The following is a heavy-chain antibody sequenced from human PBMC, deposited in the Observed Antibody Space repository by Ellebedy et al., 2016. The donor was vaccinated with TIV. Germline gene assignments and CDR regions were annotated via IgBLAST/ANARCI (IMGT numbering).Heavy chain of an antibody. CDR2: IIPIFGTA. D-gene: IGHD2-8*01. CDR1: GGTFSSYA. Sequence: SVKVSXKASGGTFSSYAISWVRQAPGQGLEWMGGIIPIFGTANYAQKFQGRVTITADESTSTAYMELSSLRSEDTAVYYCARTQTGYCTNGVCYPDAFDIWGQGTMVTVSS. J-gene: IGHJ3*02. CDR3: ARTQTGYCTNGVCYPDAFDI. V-gene: IGHV1-69*13.